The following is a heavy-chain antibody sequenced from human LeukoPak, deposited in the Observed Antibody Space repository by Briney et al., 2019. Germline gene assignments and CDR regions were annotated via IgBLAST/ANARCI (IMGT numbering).Heavy chain of an antibody. CDR3: ARELGGFDY. D-gene: IGHD3-16*01. CDR2: IWYDGSDK. CDR1: GFTFSDYG. V-gene: IGHV3-33*01. J-gene: IGHJ4*02. Sequence: GGSLRLSCAASGFTFSDYGMHWVRQAPGKGLEWVAVIWYDGSDKFYADSVKGRFTISRDNSKNMVYLQMNSLRAEDTAVYYCARELGGFDYWGQGTLVTVSS.